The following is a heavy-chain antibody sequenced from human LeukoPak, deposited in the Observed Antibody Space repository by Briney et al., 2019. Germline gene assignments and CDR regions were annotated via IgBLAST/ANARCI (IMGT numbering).Heavy chain of an antibody. Sequence: SETLSLTCIVSGGSISISSYYWGWIRQPPGKGLEWIGSIYYSESTYYNPSLKSRVTISVDTSKNQFSLKLSSVTAADTAVYYCAREGPGGYYDSSGYYYFDYWGQGTLVTVSS. D-gene: IGHD3-22*01. J-gene: IGHJ4*02. CDR1: GGSISISSYY. CDR2: IYYSEST. CDR3: AREGPGGYYDSSGYYYFDY. V-gene: IGHV4-39*07.